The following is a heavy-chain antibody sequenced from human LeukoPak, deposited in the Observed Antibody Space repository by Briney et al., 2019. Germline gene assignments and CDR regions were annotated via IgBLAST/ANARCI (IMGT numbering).Heavy chain of an antibody. V-gene: IGHV4-59*02. CDR1: GEFVGSYY. CDR2: MYYSGET. D-gene: IGHD1-26*01. Sequence: SETLSLTCRVSGEFVGSYYWSCVRQPPGKGLDWIGCMYYSGETHYNPSLQSRVSMSIDTSKNQFSLKVYSLTAADTAGYYCGRHHSGSHFDSWGQGIPVTVPS. J-gene: IGHJ4*02. CDR3: GRHHSGSHFDS.